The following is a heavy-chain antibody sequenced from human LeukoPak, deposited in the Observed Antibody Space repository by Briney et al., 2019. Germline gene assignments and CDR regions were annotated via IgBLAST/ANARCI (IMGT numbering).Heavy chain of an antibody. CDR1: GFTFSSYA. Sequence: GGSLRLSCAASGFTFSSYAMHWVRQAPGKGLEWVAVISYDGSNKYYADSVKGRFTISRDNSKNTLYLQMNSLRAEDTAVYYCARDLESYYYGYFDSWGQGTLVTVSS. D-gene: IGHD3-10*01. V-gene: IGHV3-30-3*01. J-gene: IGHJ4*02. CDR2: ISYDGSNK. CDR3: ARDLESYYYGYFDS.